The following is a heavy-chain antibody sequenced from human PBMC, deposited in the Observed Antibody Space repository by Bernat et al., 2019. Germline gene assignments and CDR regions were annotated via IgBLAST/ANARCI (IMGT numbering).Heavy chain of an antibody. Sequence: EVQLVESGGGLVQPGGSLRLSCAASRFTVSSNYMSWVRQAPGKGLEWVSVIYSGGSTYYADSVKGRFTISRDNSKNTLYLQMNSLRAEDTAVYYCARGWFGSYGMDVWGQGTTVTVSS. D-gene: IGHD3-10*01. CDR3: ARGWFGSYGMDV. J-gene: IGHJ6*02. CDR1: RFTVSSNY. V-gene: IGHV3-66*01. CDR2: IYSGGST.